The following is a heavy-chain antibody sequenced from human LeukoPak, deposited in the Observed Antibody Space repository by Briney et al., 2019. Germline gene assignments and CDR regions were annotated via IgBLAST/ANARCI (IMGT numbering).Heavy chain of an antibody. D-gene: IGHD6-19*01. Sequence: GGSLRLSCAASGFTVSSNEMSWVRQAPGKGLEWVSSISGDSTYYADSVKGRFTISRDNSKNTLYLQMNSLRAEDTAVYYCARRSGIAVAGAFDYWGQGTLVTVSS. CDR3: ARRSGIAVAGAFDY. J-gene: IGHJ4*02. CDR2: ISGDST. V-gene: IGHV3-38*03. CDR1: GFTVSSNE.